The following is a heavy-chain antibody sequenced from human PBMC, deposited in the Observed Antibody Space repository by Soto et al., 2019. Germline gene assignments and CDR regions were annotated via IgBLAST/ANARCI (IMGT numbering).Heavy chain of an antibody. Sequence: EVHLLESGGGLVQPGGSLRLSCAASGFTFRNLAMGWVRQAPGKWLEWVSVINNGGDITYHSDSVKGRFTISRDNSKNTLFLQMNSLRAEDTAVYYCAKDATRSDGWYYFDYWGQGALVAVSS. CDR3: AKDATRSDGWYYFDY. CDR1: GFTFRNLA. D-gene: IGHD6-19*01. CDR2: INNGGDIT. J-gene: IGHJ4*02. V-gene: IGHV3-23*01.